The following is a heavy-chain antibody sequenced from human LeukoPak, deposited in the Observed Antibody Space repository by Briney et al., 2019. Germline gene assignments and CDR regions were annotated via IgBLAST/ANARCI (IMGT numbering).Heavy chain of an antibody. Sequence: GGSLRLSCEASGFTFSTFAMIWVRQPPGKGLEWVSSIFPSGGEIHYADSVRGRFTISRDNSKSTLSLQMNSLRAEDTALYYCAKDSYGDYAVGFDYWGQGTLVTVSS. CDR1: GFTFSTFA. V-gene: IGHV3-23*01. J-gene: IGHJ4*02. CDR3: AKDSYGDYAVGFDY. D-gene: IGHD4-17*01. CDR2: IFPSGGEI.